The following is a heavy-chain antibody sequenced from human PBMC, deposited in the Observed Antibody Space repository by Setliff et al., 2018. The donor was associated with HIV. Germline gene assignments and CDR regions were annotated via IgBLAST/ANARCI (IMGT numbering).Heavy chain of an antibody. CDR2: INHSGST. Sequence: SETLSLTCAVYGGSFSGYYWSWIRQPPGKGLEWIGEINHSGSTNYSSSLKSRLTTSADTSKKQFSLRLSSVTAADTAVYYCARGRRSAAAGTRWDYMDVWGKGTTVTVSS. J-gene: IGHJ6*03. D-gene: IGHD6-13*01. CDR3: ARGRRSAAAGTRWDYMDV. CDR1: GGSFSGYY. V-gene: IGHV4-34*01.